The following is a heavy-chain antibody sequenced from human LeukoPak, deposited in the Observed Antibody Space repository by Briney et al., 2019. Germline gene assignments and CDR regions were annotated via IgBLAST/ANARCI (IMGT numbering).Heavy chain of an antibody. CDR2: ISSNGGST. J-gene: IGHJ3*02. CDR1: GFTFSSYA. V-gene: IGHV3-64*01. D-gene: IGHD6-19*01. CDR3: ARDGDSSGRNAFDI. Sequence: GGSLRLSCAASGFTFSSYAMHWVRQAPGKGLEYVSAISSNGGSTYYANSVKGRFTISRDNSKNTLYLQMGSLRAEDTAVYYCARDGDSSGRNAFDIWGQGTMVTVSS.